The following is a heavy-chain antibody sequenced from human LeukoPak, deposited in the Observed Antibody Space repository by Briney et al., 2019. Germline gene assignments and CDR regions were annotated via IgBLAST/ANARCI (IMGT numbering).Heavy chain of an antibody. J-gene: IGHJ5*02. Sequence: GGSLRLSCAASGFTFSSYSMNWVRQAPGKGLEWVSSISSSSSYIYYADSVKGRFTISRDNAKNSLYLQMNSLRAEDTAVYYCARESRITGTTLPDWFDPWGQGTLVTVSS. CDR1: GFTFSSYS. D-gene: IGHD1-20*01. CDR3: ARESRITGTTLPDWFDP. V-gene: IGHV3-21*01. CDR2: ISSSSSYI.